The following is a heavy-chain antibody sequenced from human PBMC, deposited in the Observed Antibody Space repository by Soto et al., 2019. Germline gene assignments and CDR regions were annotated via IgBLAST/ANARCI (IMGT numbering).Heavy chain of an antibody. CDR1: GYTFTSFG. D-gene: IGHD3-22*01. Sequence: QVLLVQSGAEVKKPGASLKVSCKASGYTFTSFGISWVRQAPGQGLEWMGWINIHKGNANYAQKVQGRVTMTTDTSTSTAYMELMNMRSDDTAVYYCARVGAYHSGRTGYMAYFDYWGQGTLVIVSS. V-gene: IGHV1-18*01. CDR2: INIHKGNA. CDR3: ARVGAYHSGRTGYMAYFDY. J-gene: IGHJ4*02.